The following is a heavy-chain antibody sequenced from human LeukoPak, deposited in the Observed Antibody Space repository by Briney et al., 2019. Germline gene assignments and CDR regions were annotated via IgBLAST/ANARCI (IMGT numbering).Heavy chain of an antibody. Sequence: PGTSLRLSCAASGFTFSTYGMHWVRQAPGKGLEWVAVIWYDGSNQYYADSVKGRFTISRDDSKNTLYLQMNSLRADDTAVYYCAKDLGRYRNNFFDYWGQGNLVTVSS. V-gene: IGHV3-33*03. CDR3: AKDLGRYRNNFFDY. CDR1: GFTFSTYG. CDR2: IWYDGSNQ. D-gene: IGHD1-26*01. J-gene: IGHJ4*02.